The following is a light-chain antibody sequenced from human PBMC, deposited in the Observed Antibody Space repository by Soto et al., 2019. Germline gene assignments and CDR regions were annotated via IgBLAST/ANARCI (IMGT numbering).Light chain of an antibody. V-gene: IGKV3-20*01. CDR3: QQYGSSGT. J-gene: IGKJ1*01. CDR2: GAS. CDR1: QSVSSN. Sequence: EILWTQSPGTVAFSLGESSTLSCRASQSVSSNLARYQQKPGQAPRLLIYGASARATGFPARFSGSGSGTDFTLTISRLETEDFAVYYCQQYGSSGTFGQGTKVDI.